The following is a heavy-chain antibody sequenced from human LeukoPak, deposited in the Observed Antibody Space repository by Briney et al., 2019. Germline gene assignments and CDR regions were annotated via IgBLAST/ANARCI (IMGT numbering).Heavy chain of an antibody. D-gene: IGHD3-3*01. Sequence: SETLSLTCTVSGGSISSYYWSWIRQPPGKGLEWIGYIYYSGSTNYNPSLKSRVTISVDTSKNQFSLKLSSVAAADTAVYYCARGLFGVFDYWGQGTLVAVSS. J-gene: IGHJ4*02. V-gene: IGHV4-59*01. CDR2: IYYSGST. CDR3: ARGLFGVFDY. CDR1: GGSISSYY.